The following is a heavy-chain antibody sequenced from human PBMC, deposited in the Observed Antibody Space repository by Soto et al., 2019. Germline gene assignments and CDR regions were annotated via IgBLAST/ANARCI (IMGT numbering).Heavy chain of an antibody. CDR2: MHRNGNST. D-gene: IGHD4-17*01. CDR3: AREHRWGYAYGDYGDS. V-gene: IGHV3-20*04. J-gene: IGHJ5*01. CDR1: GFSLDEYG. Sequence: EVQLVESGGGVVRPGGSLRLACVVSGFSLDEYGMSWVRQAPGKGPEWVSGMHRNGNSTGYADSVKGRFTISRDDAKNSLYLQMNSLRAEDTALYYSAREHRWGYAYGDYGDSWGHGTLVTVSS.